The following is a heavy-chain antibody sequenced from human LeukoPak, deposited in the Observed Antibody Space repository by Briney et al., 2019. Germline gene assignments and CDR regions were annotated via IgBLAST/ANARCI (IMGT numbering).Heavy chain of an antibody. D-gene: IGHD4-17*01. J-gene: IGHJ4*02. Sequence: GGSLRLSCAASEFTFSSYSMNWVRQAPGKGLEWVSAMSISGDRILYADSVKGRFTISRDNSKSTLYLQMNSLRAEDTAVYYCAKELRPNDYWGQGTLVTVSS. V-gene: IGHV3-23*01. CDR1: EFTFSSYS. CDR2: MSISGDRI. CDR3: AKELRPNDY.